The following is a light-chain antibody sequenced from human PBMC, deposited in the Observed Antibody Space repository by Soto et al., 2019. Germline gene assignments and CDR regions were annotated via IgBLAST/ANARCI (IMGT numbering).Light chain of an antibody. CDR3: SSYAGSNNYV. V-gene: IGLV2-8*01. CDR2: EVS. Sequence: SALTQPPSASGSPGQSVTISCTGISSDVGGYNYVSWYQQHPGKAPKLMIYEVSKRPSGVPDRFSGSKSGNTASLTVSGLQAEDEADYYCSSYAGSNNYVFGPGTKVTVL. J-gene: IGLJ1*01. CDR1: SSDVGGYNY.